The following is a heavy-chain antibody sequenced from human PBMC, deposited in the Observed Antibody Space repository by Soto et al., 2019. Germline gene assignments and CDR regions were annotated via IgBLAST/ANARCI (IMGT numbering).Heavy chain of an antibody. J-gene: IGHJ6*03. CDR3: ARGERYCSSTSCYVLYYYYYYMDV. CDR1: GYTFTSYG. V-gene: IGHV1-18*01. Sequence: ASVKVSCKASGYTFTSYGISWVRQAPGQGLEWMGWISAYNGNTNYAQKLQGRVTMTTDTSTSTAYMELSSLRSEDTAVYYCARGERYCSSTSCYVLYYYYYYMDVWGKGTTVTVS. D-gene: IGHD2-2*01. CDR2: ISAYNGNT.